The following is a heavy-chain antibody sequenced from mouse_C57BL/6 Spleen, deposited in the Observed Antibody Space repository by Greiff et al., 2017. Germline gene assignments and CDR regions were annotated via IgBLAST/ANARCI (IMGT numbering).Heavy chain of an antibody. Sequence: QVQLKESGAELVRPGASVKLSCKASGYTFTDYYINWVKQRPGQGLEWIARIYPGSGNTYYNEKFKGKATLTAEKSSSTAYMQLSSLTSEDSAVYFCARLEVYAMDYWGQGTSVTVSS. V-gene: IGHV1-76*01. J-gene: IGHJ4*01. CDR1: GYTFTDYY. CDR2: IYPGSGNT. CDR3: ARLEVYAMDY. D-gene: IGHD1-3*01.